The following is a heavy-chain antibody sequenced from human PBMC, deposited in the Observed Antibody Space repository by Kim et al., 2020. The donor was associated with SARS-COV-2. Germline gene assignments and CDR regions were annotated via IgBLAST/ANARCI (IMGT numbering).Heavy chain of an antibody. D-gene: IGHD3-22*01. J-gene: IGHJ4*02. CDR3: ARGVYYYDSSGYYYY. Sequence: ALKSRVTISVDTSKNQFSLKLSSVTAADTAVYYCARGVYYYDSSGYYYYWGQGTLVTVSS. V-gene: IGHV4-34*01.